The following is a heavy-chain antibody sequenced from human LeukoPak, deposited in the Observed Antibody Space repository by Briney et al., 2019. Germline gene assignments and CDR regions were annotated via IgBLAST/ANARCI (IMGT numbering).Heavy chain of an antibody. J-gene: IGHJ6*03. D-gene: IGHD2-21*01. Sequence: KPGGSLRLSCAASGFTFSRYSMNWVRQAPGKGLEWVSSISSGSSYIYYADSVKGRFTISRDNSKNTLYLQMNSLRPEDTAVYYCARAPRVPRELPRYYYYYMDVWGKGTTVTISS. CDR2: ISSGSSYI. CDR3: ARAPRVPRELPRYYYYYMDV. V-gene: IGHV3-21*01. CDR1: GFTFSRYS.